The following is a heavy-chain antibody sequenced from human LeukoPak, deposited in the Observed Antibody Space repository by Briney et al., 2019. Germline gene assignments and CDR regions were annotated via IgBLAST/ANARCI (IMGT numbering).Heavy chain of an antibody. Sequence: ASVKVPCKASGYTFTDYSMHWVRQAPGQGLEWMGWINPNSGGTNYAQKFQGRVTMTRDTSISTAYMELSRLRSDDTAVYYCARELLVVPAATGGTLDYWGQGTLVTVSS. CDR2: INPNSGGT. CDR3: ARELLVVPAATGGTLDY. D-gene: IGHD2-2*01. CDR1: GYTFTDYS. J-gene: IGHJ4*02. V-gene: IGHV1-2*02.